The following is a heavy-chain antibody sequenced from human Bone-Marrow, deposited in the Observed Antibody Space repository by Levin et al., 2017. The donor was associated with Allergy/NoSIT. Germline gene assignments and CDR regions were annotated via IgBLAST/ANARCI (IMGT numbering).Heavy chain of an antibody. J-gene: IGHJ4*02. CDR1: GFTFSSYG. CDR2: IWYDGSNK. V-gene: IGHV3-33*01. D-gene: IGHD3-10*01. CDR3: ARGGWSITMVRGVTDLYY. Sequence: SGGSLRLSCAASGFTFSSYGMHWVRQAPGKGLEWVAVIWYDGSNKYYADSVKGRFTISRDNSKNTLYLQMNSLRAEDTAVYYCARGGWSITMVRGVTDLYYWGQGTLVTVSS.